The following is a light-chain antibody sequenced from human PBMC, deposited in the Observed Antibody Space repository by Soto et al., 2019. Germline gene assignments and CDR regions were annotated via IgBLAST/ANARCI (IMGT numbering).Light chain of an antibody. Sequence: EIVMTQSPATLSVSPGERATLSCRASQSVSSNLAWYQQKPGQAPSLLIYGASPRATGIPARFSGSGSGTDFTLTISSLQSEDFAVYYCQQYNNWPRTFGQGTKVEI. CDR2: GAS. CDR1: QSVSSN. CDR3: QQYNNWPRT. V-gene: IGKV3-15*01. J-gene: IGKJ1*01.